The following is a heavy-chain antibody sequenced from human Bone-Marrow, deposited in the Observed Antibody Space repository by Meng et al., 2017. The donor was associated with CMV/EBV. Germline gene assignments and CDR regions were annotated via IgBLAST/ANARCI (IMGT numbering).Heavy chain of an antibody. CDR3: ARDCIIVVVPAAIGSGWFDP. CDR1: GGNFRNDA. D-gene: IGHD2-2*01. V-gene: IGHV1-69*10. J-gene: IGHJ5*02. CDR2: IIPILGIA. Sequence: SVKVSCKASGGNFRNDAFSWVRQAPGQGLEWMGGIIPILGIANYAQKFQGRVTITADKSTSTAYMELSSLRSEDTAVYYRARDCIIVVVPAAIGSGWFDPWGPGTLVTVSS.